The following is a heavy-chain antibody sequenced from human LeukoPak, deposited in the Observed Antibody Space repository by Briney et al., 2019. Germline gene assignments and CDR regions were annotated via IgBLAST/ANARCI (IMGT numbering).Heavy chain of an antibody. D-gene: IGHD1-26*01. CDR2: ISYDGSNK. J-gene: IGHJ5*02. CDR1: GFTFGSYG. Sequence: GRSLRLSCAASGFTFGSYGMHWVRQAPGKGLEWVAVISYDGSNKHYADSVKGRFTISRDNSKNTLYLQMNSLRVEDTAVYYCARGPLVGALNRFDPWGQGTLVTVSS. CDR3: ARGPLVGALNRFDP. V-gene: IGHV3-30*03.